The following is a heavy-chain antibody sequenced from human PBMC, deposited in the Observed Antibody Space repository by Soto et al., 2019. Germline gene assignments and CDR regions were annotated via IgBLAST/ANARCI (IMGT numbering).Heavy chain of an antibody. J-gene: IGHJ4*02. D-gene: IGHD3-3*01. CDR1: GGSISSSSYY. CDR3: ARRDRFGVVTFDY. CDR2: IYYSGST. Sequence: SETLSLTCTVSGGSISSSSYYWGWIRQPPGKGLEWIGSIYYSGSTYYNPSLKSRVTISVDTSKNQFSLKLSSVTAADTAVYYCARRDRFGVVTFDYWAQGTLVPVSS. V-gene: IGHV4-39*01.